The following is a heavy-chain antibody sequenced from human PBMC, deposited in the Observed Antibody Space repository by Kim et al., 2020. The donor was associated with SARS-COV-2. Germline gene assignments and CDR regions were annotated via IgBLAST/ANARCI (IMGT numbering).Heavy chain of an antibody. D-gene: IGHD3-10*02. V-gene: IGHV4-59*01. J-gene: IGHJ6*02. Sequence: SGSTNYNPSLKSRVTISVETSKNQFSLKLNSMTAADTGVYYCARVFRGMDVWGQGTTVIVSS. CDR2: SGST. CDR3: ARVFRGMDV.